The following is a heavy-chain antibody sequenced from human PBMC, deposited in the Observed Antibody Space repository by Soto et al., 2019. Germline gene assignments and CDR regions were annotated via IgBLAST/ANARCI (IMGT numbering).Heavy chain of an antibody. V-gene: IGHV4-31*03. CDR2: IYYSGST. Sequence: QVQLQESGPGLVKPSQTLSLTCTVSGGSISSGGYYWSWIRQHPGKGLEWIGYIYYSGSTYYNPSLKSRVTISVDTSRNQFSLKLSSVTAADTAVYYCARSYYDSSGYLHAFDIWCQGTMVTVSS. J-gene: IGHJ3*02. CDR1: GGSISSGGYY. CDR3: ARSYYDSSGYLHAFDI. D-gene: IGHD3-22*01.